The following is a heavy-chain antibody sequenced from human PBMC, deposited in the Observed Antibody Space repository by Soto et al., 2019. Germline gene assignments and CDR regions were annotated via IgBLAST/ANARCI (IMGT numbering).Heavy chain of an antibody. CDR1: GGTFSSYA. CDR2: IIPIFGTA. J-gene: IGHJ6*02. CDR3: AKDLSGWLYYYYGMDV. D-gene: IGHD6-19*01. V-gene: IGHV1-69*06. Sequence: QVQLVQSGAEVKKPGSSVKVSCKASGGTFSSYAISWVRQAPGQGLEWMGGIIPIFGTANYAQKFQGRVTITADKSTSTAYMELSSLRSEDTAVYYCAKDLSGWLYYYYGMDVWGQGTTVTVSS.